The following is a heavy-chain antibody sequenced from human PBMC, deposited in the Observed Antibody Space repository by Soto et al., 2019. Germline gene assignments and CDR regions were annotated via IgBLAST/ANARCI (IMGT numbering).Heavy chain of an antibody. J-gene: IGHJ6*02. CDR3: AREGGSSWYDYYYYYGMDV. CDR1: GLTFHSYG. Sequence: GASVKGSCKASGLTFHSYGIRWGWQAPGQGRDWMGWISAYNGNTNYEQKLQGRVTMTTDTSTSTAYTELRSLRSDDTAVYYCAREGGSSWYDYYYYYGMDVWG. V-gene: IGHV1-18*01. CDR2: ISAYNGNT. D-gene: IGHD6-13*01.